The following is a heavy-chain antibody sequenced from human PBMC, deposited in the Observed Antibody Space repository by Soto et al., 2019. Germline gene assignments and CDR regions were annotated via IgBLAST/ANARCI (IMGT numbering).Heavy chain of an antibody. Sequence: SVKVSCKASGATFSSYAISWVRQAPGQGLDSMGGIIPIFGTANYAQKSQGRVTITADESTNTASMELSTLRSEDTAVYCCARDGQVGATGDWFDPWGQGTLVTVSS. CDR3: ARDGQVGATGDWFDP. CDR2: IIPIFGTA. CDR1: GATFSSYA. V-gene: IGHV1-69*13. D-gene: IGHD1-26*01. J-gene: IGHJ5*02.